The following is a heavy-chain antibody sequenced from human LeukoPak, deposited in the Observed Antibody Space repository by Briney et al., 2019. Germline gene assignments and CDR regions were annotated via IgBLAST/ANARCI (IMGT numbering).Heavy chain of an antibody. CDR3: AKSLMVRGVNDY. J-gene: IGHJ4*02. D-gene: IGHD3-10*01. Sequence: PGGSLRLSCAASGFTFSSYGMHWVRQAPGKGLEWVAVISYDGSNKYYADSVKGRFTISRDNSKNTLYLQMNSLRAEDTAVYYCAKSLMVRGVNDYWGQGTLVTVSS. CDR2: ISYDGSNK. CDR1: GFTFSSYG. V-gene: IGHV3-30*18.